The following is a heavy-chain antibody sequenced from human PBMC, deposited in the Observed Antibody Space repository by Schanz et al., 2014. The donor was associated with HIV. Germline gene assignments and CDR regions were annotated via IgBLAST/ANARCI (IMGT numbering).Heavy chain of an antibody. CDR2: ISESGRYT. J-gene: IGHJ5*02. V-gene: IGHV3-23*01. CDR1: GLTFSDYA. CDR3: AKDKSRHTYSSSSIFDP. D-gene: IGHD6-13*01. Sequence: EVQLLESGGGLVQPGGSLRLSCAASGLTFSDYAMTWVRQGAGKGLEWVSTISESGRYTYYADSVKGRFTISRDNSKNTLYLQMNSLRPEDTAVYYCAKDKSRHTYSSSSIFDPWGQGTLVTVSS.